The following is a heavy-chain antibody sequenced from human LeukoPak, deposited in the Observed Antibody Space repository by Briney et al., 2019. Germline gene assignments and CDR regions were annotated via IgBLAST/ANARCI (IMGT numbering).Heavy chain of an antibody. CDR3: ARVSVAGTGPDY. CDR1: GGSVSSSNYY. Sequence: PSLTLSLTCTVSGGSVSSSNYYWSWIRQPPGKGLVWVGFFSYNGHSDYNPSLKSRVTISVDTSKNQFSLRLSSVTAADTAIYYCARVSVAGTGPDYWGQGTLVTVSS. V-gene: IGHV4-61*01. D-gene: IGHD6-13*01. CDR2: FSYNGHS. J-gene: IGHJ4*02.